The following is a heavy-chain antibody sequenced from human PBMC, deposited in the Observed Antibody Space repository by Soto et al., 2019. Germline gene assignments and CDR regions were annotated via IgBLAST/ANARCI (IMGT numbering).Heavy chain of an antibody. J-gene: IGHJ4*02. Sequence: QPGGSLRLSCAASGFTFSSYAMSWVRQAPGKGLEWVSAISGSGGSTYYADSVKGRFTISRDNSKNTLYLQMNSLRAEDTAVYYCAKDPPPYVCSSTSCYGTGFDYWGQGTLVTVSS. CDR3: AKDPPPYVCSSTSCYGTGFDY. D-gene: IGHD2-2*01. V-gene: IGHV3-23*01. CDR2: ISGSGGST. CDR1: GFTFSSYA.